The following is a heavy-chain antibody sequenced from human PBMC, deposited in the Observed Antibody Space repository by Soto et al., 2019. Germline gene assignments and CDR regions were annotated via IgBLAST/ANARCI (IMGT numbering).Heavy chain of an antibody. J-gene: IGHJ6*02. CDR2: ISWNSGSI. CDR3: TKSRPYYFGLDV. V-gene: IGHV3-9*01. D-gene: IGHD6-25*01. CDR1: GFTFEENA. Sequence: EVQLVESGGGLVQPGRSLRLSCAASGFTFEENAMHWVRQAPGKGLGWVSSISWNSGSIDYADSVKGRFTISRDNAKKSLYLQMNSLRAEDTALYYCTKSRPYYFGLDVWGQGTTVTVSS.